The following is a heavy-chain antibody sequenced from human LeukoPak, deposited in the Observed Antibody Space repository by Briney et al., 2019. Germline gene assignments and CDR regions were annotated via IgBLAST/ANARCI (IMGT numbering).Heavy chain of an antibody. J-gene: IGHJ4*02. CDR2: IDWDDDK. V-gene: IGHV2-70*11. CDR1: GFSLSNSGMC. Sequence: SGPTLANPTQTLTLTCTFSGFSLSNSGMCVSWIRQPPGKALEWLARIDWDDDKYYSTSLKTRLTISKDTSKKQVVLTMTNMDPVDTATYYCARHRNYYETSGSLDYWGQGTLVTVSS. CDR3: ARHRNYYETSGSLDY. D-gene: IGHD3-22*01.